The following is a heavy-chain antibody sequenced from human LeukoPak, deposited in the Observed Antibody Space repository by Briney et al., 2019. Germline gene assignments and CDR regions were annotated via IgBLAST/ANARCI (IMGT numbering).Heavy chain of an antibody. D-gene: IGHD1-26*01. Sequence: PSETLSLTCSVSGGSISNYFWSWIRQPPGKGLECIGFIYYSETTNYNPSFKSRVTISVDTSKNQFSLKLNSVTAADTAVYYCARGIIVGATWGENDNWFDPWGQGTLVTVSS. CDR2: IYYSETT. CDR1: GGSISNYF. V-gene: IGHV4-59*01. J-gene: IGHJ5*02. CDR3: ARGIIVGATWGENDNWFDP.